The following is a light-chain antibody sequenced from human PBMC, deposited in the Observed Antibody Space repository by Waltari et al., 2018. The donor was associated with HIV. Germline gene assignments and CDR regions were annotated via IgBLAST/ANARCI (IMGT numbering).Light chain of an antibody. CDR2: DVT. CDR1: SSDVGGYNS. Sequence: QSALTQPASVSGSPGQSITISCTGTSSDVGGYNSVAWYHQHPGKAPRLIIYDVTNRPSGVSNRFSGSKSGNTASLTISGLQADDEADYYCKSKTSSTTPCVFGTGTKVTVL. CDR3: KSKTSSTTPCV. V-gene: IGLV2-14*03. J-gene: IGLJ1*01.